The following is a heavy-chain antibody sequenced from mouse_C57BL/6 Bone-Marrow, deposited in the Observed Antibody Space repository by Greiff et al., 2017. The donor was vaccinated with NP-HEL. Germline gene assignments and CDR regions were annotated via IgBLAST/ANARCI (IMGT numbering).Heavy chain of an antibody. Sequence: EVQRVESGGGLVKPGGSLKLSCAASGFTFSSYAMSWVRQTPEKRLEWVATISDGGSYTYYPDNVKGRFTISRDNAKNNLYLQMSHLKSEDTAMDYCAREGETITTVVGFDYWGQGTTLTVSS. D-gene: IGHD1-1*01. J-gene: IGHJ2*01. V-gene: IGHV5-4*01. CDR3: AREGETITTVVGFDY. CDR1: GFTFSSYA. CDR2: ISDGGSYT.